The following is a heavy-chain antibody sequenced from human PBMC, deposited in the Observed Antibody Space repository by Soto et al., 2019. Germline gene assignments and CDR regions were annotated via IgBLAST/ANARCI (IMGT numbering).Heavy chain of an antibody. CDR2: ISGSGGST. J-gene: IGHJ4*02. Sequence: EVQLLESGGGLVQPGGSLRLSCAASGFTFSSYAMSWVRQAPGKGLEWVSAISGSGGSTYYADSVKGRFTISRDNSKNTLYLQMNSLRAQDTAVYYCAKKDIVLMVYANFDYWGQGTLATVSS. V-gene: IGHV3-23*01. D-gene: IGHD2-8*01. CDR1: GFTFSSYA. CDR3: AKKDIVLMVYANFDY.